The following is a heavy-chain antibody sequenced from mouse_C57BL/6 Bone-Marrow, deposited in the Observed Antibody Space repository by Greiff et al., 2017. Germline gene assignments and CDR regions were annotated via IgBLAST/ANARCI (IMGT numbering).Heavy chain of an antibody. CDR1: GFTFSSYA. CDR2: ISDGGSYT. CDR3: AGSSWDGCAY. J-gene: IGHJ3*01. Sequence: EVQLMESGGGLVKPGGSLKLSCAASGFTFSSYAMPWVRQTPEKRLEWVATISDGGSYTYYPDNVKGRFTISRDNAKNNLYLQMSHLKSEDAAMYYCAGSSWDGCAYWGQGTLVTVSA. V-gene: IGHV5-4*01. D-gene: IGHD1-1*01.